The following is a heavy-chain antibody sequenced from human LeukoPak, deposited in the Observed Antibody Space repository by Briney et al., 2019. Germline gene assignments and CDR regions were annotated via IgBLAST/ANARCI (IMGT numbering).Heavy chain of an antibody. J-gene: IGHJ4*02. D-gene: IGHD3-22*01. CDR3: ARRGCNYYDSSGRDYFDY. Sequence: ASVKVSCKASGYTFTSYGISWVRQAPGQGLEWMGWISAYNGNTNYAQKLQGRVTMTTDTSTSTAYMELRSLRSDDTAVYYCARRGCNYYDSSGRDYFDYWGQGTLVTVSS. CDR2: ISAYNGNT. V-gene: IGHV1-18*01. CDR1: GYTFTSYG.